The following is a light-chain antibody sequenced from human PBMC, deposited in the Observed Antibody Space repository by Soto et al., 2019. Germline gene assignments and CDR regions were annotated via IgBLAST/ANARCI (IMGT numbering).Light chain of an antibody. CDR3: QQFGSSPIT. Sequence: ESVLTHSPGSLSLYPGARATLSCTATQSVSSGFLAWYQQKPGQAPRLVMSAASSRATGIPDRFSGSGSGTDFTLTISRLEPEDLAVYYCQQFGSSPITFGGGT. CDR1: QSVSSGF. V-gene: IGKV3-20*01. J-gene: IGKJ4*01. CDR2: AAS.